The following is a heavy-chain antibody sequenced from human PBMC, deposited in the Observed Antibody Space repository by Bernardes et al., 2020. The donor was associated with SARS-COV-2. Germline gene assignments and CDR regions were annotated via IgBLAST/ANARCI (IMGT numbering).Heavy chain of an antibody. Sequence: GGSLRLSCAASGFTFNNFGMHWVRQAPGRGLEWVAVISYEGSKKYYADSLEGRFTISKDNSKNTVYLQMNNLRSEDTAIYYCAKEYSTGYYQHWPPDYWGQGTLVTVSS. V-gene: IGHV3-30*18. D-gene: IGHD3-22*01. CDR1: GFTFNNFG. CDR3: AKEYSTGYYQHWPPDY. J-gene: IGHJ4*02. CDR2: ISYEGSKK.